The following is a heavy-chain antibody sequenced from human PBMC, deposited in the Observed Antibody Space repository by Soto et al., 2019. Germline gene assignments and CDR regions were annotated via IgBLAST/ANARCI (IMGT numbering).Heavy chain of an antibody. CDR2: NLWDDEK. Sequence: QITLKESGPSLVKPTQTLTLTCTFSGFSLRTSGVGVGWIRQPPGQALEWLALNLWDDEKRYSPLLKSRLTXTXXASKNQRVLTMTNMDPVDPATYYWVHRLSTYGLHYWGQGILVTVSS. CDR1: GFSLRTSGVG. D-gene: IGHD3-10*01. J-gene: IGHJ4*02. CDR3: VHRLSTYGLHY. V-gene: IGHV2-5*02.